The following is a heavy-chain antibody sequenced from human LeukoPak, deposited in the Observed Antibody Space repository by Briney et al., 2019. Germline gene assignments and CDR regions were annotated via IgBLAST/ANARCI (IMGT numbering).Heavy chain of an antibody. CDR3: ARDSSSSWKDYYYYYMDV. D-gene: IGHD6-13*01. CDR2: IIPIFGTA. CDR1: GGTFSSYA. V-gene: IGHV1-69*13. J-gene: IGHJ6*03. Sequence: ASVKVSCKASGGTFSSYAISWVRQAPGQGLEWMGGIIPIFGTANYAQKFQGRVTITADESTSTAYMELSSLRSEDTAVYYCARDSSSSWKDYYYYYMDVWGKGTTVTVSS.